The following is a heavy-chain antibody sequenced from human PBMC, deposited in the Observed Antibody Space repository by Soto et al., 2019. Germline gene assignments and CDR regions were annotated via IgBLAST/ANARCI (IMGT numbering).Heavy chain of an antibody. CDR3: AKVLYASESFDSAEDPDGMDV. V-gene: IGHV3-33*06. J-gene: IGHJ6*02. D-gene: IGHD3-10*01. CDR1: GFPFSSYD. CDR2: IWFDGSNE. Sequence: QVQLVESGGGVVLPGRSLRLSCAASGFPFSSYDMHWVRQAPGKGLEWVAVIWFDGSNEHYADSVQGRFTISRDNSKNTLYLQQDSLRAEDTAVYYCAKVLYASESFDSAEDPDGMDVWGQGKKVTVSS.